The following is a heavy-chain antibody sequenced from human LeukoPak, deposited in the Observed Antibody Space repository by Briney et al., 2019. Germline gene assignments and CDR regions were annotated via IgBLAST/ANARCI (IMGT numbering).Heavy chain of an antibody. CDR1: GFTFTFYW. J-gene: IGHJ4*02. CDR3: VLGSGWHDSH. D-gene: IGHD6-19*01. Sequence: HPGGSLRLSSAASGFTFTFYWMHWKRQAPGKGLEWVANMKQDGSEIYYVDSVKGRFTISSDNAKKSLYLQMNSLRVEDTAVYYCVLGSGWHDSHWGQGTLVTVSS. CDR2: MKQDGSEI. V-gene: IGHV3-7*03.